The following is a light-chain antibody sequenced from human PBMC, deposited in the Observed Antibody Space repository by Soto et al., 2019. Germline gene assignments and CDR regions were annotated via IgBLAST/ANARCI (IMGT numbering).Light chain of an antibody. CDR1: SSDVGGYNY. CDR3: SSYTSSSFDYV. CDR2: EVS. V-gene: IGLV2-14*01. Sequence: QSALTQPASVSGSPEQSITISCTGTSSDVGGYNYVSWYQQHPGKAPKLMIYEVSNRPSGVSDRFSGSKSGNTASLTISGLQGEDVADYYCSSYTSSSFDYVFGSGTKVTVL. J-gene: IGLJ1*01.